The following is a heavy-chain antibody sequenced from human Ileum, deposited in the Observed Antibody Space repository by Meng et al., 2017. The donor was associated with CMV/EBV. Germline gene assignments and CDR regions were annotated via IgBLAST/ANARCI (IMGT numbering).Heavy chain of an antibody. D-gene: IGHD3-22*01. CDR1: GFTFNNYE. Sequence: GGSLRLSCEASGFTFNNYEMNWVRQAPGKGLEWVSYISSSGSTIYYADSVKGRFTISRDNAKNSLYLQMNSLRAEDTAVYYCASSYYDSSGYYHASYFDYWGQGTLVTVSS. CDR2: ISSSGSTI. CDR3: ASSYYDSSGYYHASYFDY. J-gene: IGHJ4*02. V-gene: IGHV3-48*03.